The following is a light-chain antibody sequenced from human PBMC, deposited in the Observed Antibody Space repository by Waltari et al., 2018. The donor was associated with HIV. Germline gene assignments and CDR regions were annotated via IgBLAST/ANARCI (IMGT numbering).Light chain of an antibody. CDR2: GNK. CDR3: QSYDRSLSASVV. CDR1: SSNIGAAYD. Sequence: QSVLTQPPSVSGAPGQRDTISCTGGSSNIGAAYDVPWSQQIPGTAPKLLISGNKNRPSGVPDRFSASKSGASASLAITGLQAEDEADYFCQSYDRSLSASVVFGGGTKLTVL. J-gene: IGLJ2*01. V-gene: IGLV1-40*01.